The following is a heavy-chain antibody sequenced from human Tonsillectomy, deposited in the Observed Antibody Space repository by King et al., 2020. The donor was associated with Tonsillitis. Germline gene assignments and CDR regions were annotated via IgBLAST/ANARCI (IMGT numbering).Heavy chain of an antibody. Sequence: LQLQESGPGLVKPSETLSLTCTVSGGSITGYYWAWIRQPPGKGLEWIGYSYYSGTTNYNPSLKSRVTISVDTSKNQFSLRLTSVTAADTAVYYWARDSGGWTLTNYYMDVWGKGTTVTVSS. CDR2: SYYSGTT. CDR1: GGSITGYY. D-gene: IGHD2-15*01. V-gene: IGHV4-59*01. J-gene: IGHJ6*03. CDR3: ARDSGGWTLTNYYMDV.